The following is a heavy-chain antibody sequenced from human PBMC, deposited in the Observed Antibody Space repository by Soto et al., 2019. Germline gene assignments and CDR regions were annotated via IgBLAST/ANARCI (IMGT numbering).Heavy chain of an antibody. CDR1: GGSISSSSYY. V-gene: IGHV4-39*02. CDR2: IYYSGST. J-gene: IGHJ4*02. D-gene: IGHD2-2*01. Sequence: SETLSLTCTVSGGSISSSSYYWGWIRQPPGKGLEWIGSIYYSGSTYYNPSLKSRVTISVDTSKNQFSLKLSSVTAADTAVYYCAREGGRYCSSTSCYGGTYYFDYWGQGTLVTVSS. CDR3: AREGGRYCSSTSCYGGTYYFDY.